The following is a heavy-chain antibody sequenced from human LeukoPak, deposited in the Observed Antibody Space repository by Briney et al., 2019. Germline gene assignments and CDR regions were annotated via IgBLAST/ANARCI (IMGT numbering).Heavy chain of an antibody. CDR3: ARLSGDYFDY. CDR1: GITVSSNY. D-gene: IGHD4-17*01. CDR2: IYSGGST. Sequence: GGSLRLSCAASGITVSSNYMIWVRQAPGKGLEWVSVIYSGGSTYYADSVKGRFTISRDNSKNTLYLQMNSLRAEDTAVYYCARLSGDYFDYWGQGTLVTVSS. J-gene: IGHJ4*02. V-gene: IGHV3-53*01.